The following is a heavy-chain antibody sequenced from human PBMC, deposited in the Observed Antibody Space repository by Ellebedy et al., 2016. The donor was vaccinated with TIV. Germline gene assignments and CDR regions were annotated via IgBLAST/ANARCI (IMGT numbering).Heavy chain of an antibody. CDR3: TRYQADSGDYYWSFDL. D-gene: IGHD4-17*01. J-gene: IGHJ2*01. Sequence: AASVKVSCKASGYTFPNYFIHWVRQAPGQGLEWMGIMNPASGAASYAQRFQGRVSLTRDTSTSTVYMEVSSLRSEDTAVYFCTRYQADSGDYYWSFDLWGRGTLVTVSS. V-gene: IGHV1-46*01. CDR2: MNPASGAA. CDR1: GYTFPNYF.